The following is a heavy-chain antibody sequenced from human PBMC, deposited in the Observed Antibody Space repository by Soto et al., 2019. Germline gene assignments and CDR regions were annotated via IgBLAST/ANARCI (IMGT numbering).Heavy chain of an antibody. CDR2: IIPIFGTA. CDR1: GGTFNNYA. Sequence: QVQLVQSGAEVKKPGSSVKVSCKASGGTFNNYAISWVRQAPGQGLEWMGRIIPIFGTANYAQKFQGRGTINADDSTSTAYMELSSLTSEDTAMYYCARGGWGIAAPLFDYWGQGTLVTVTS. CDR3: ARGGWGIAAPLFDY. V-gene: IGHV1-69*18. J-gene: IGHJ4*02. D-gene: IGHD6-13*01.